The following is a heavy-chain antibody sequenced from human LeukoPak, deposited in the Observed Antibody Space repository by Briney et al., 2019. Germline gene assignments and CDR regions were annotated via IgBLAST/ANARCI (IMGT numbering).Heavy chain of an antibody. CDR1: GGSISSFY. J-gene: IGHJ5*01. Sequence: SETLSLTCTVSGGSISSFYWSWIRQPPGKGLEWIGSIYYSGSTYYNPSLKSRVTISVDTSKNQFSLKLSSVTAADTAVYYCARSIAVAGTIFDSWGQGTLVTVSS. V-gene: IGHV4-39*07. CDR2: IYYSGST. CDR3: ARSIAVAGTIFDS. D-gene: IGHD6-19*01.